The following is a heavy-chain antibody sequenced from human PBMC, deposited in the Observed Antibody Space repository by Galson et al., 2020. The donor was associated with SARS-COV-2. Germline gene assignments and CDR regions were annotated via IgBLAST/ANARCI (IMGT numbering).Heavy chain of an antibody. J-gene: IGHJ4*02. CDR1: GFSLSTAGVG. D-gene: IGHD3-9*01. CDR3: AHSSIYTSDWFRFGN. CDR2: IYWNDRK. Sequence: VSGPTLVKPTQTLTLTCTFSGFSLSTAGVGVGWIRQSPGKALQWLALIYWNDRKAYSPSLKSRLTITKGASKNQVVLTVTNLDPADSATYFCAHSSIYTSDWFRFGNWGQGAPITVSS. V-gene: IGHV2-5*01.